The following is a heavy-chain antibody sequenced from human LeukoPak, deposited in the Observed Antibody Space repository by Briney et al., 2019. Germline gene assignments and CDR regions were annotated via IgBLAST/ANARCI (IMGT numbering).Heavy chain of an antibody. J-gene: IGHJ1*01. CDR3: VGIVVVPAAIEVAEYSQH. Sequence: PGASVKVSCKASGGTFSSYAISWVRQAPGQGLEWMGGIIPIFGTANYAQKFQGRVTITTDESTSTAYMELSSLRSEDTAVYYCVGIVVVPAAIEVAEYSQHWGQGTLVTVSS. CDR2: IIPIFGTA. D-gene: IGHD2-2*02. CDR1: GGTFSSYA. V-gene: IGHV1-69*05.